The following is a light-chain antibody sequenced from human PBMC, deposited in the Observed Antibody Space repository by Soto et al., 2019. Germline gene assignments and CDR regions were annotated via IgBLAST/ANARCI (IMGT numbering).Light chain of an antibody. Sequence: DIQMTQSPSSLSASVGARVTITCQASQDISNYLNWYQQKPGKAPKLLIFAASTLQSGVPSRFSGSGSGTDFTLTIRRLEPEDFAVYYGRQYGYSLGFAFGGGTKVDIK. J-gene: IGKJ4*01. V-gene: IGKV1-39*02. CDR2: AAS. CDR1: QDISNY. CDR3: RQYGYSLGFA.